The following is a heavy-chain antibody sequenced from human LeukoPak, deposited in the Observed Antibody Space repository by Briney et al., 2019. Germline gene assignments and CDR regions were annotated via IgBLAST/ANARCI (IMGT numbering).Heavy chain of an antibody. CDR3: ARSEQWLVRLDY. CDR2: ISAYNGNT. CDR1: GYTFTSYA. Sequence: ASVKVSCKASGYTFTSYAISWVRQAPGQGLEWMGWISAYNGNTNYAQKLQGRVTVTTDTSTSTAYMELRSLRSDDTAVYYCARSEQWLVRLDYWGQGTLVTVSS. V-gene: IGHV1-18*01. D-gene: IGHD6-19*01. J-gene: IGHJ4*02.